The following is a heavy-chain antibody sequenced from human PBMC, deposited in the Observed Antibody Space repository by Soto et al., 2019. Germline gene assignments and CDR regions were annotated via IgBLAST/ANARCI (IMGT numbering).Heavy chain of an antibody. CDR3: ARAGSENDY. V-gene: IGHV3-7*05. D-gene: IGHD3-10*01. J-gene: IGHJ4*02. Sequence: EVQLVESGGGLVQPGGSLRLSCAASGFTFSNYWMSWVRQAPGKGLEWVANIKEDGRERNYVDSVKGRFIISRDNAKNSLYMQLNSLRAEYTAVYYCARAGSENDYWGQGTMVTVSS. CDR2: IKEDGRER. CDR1: GFTFSNYW.